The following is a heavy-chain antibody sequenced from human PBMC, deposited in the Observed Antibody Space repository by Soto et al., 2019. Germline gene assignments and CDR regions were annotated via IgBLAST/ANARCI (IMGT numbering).Heavy chain of an antibody. D-gene: IGHD3-22*01. CDR3: AKDRPIYYDSSGYYAFGY. CDR2: ISGSGGST. J-gene: IGHJ4*02. Sequence: EVQLLESGGGLVQPGGSLRLSCAASGFTFSSYAMSWVRQAPGKGLEWVSAISGSGGSTYYADSVKGRFTISRDNSKNTLYLQMNSLRAEDTAVYYCAKDRPIYYDSSGYYAFGYWGQGTLATVSS. CDR1: GFTFSSYA. V-gene: IGHV3-23*01.